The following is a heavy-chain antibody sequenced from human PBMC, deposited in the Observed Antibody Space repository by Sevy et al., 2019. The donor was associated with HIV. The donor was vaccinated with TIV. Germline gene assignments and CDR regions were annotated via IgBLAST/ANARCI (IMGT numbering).Heavy chain of an antibody. CDR3: TRWSGAQSIFDY. CDR1: GFIFGDYA. Sequence: GGSLRLSCTASGFIFGDYAMSWVRQAPGKGLEWVAFIKSKALRGTTGSAASVKGRFTISRDDSKNMACLQMNNVKTEDTAVYYCTRWSGAQSIFDYWGQGTLVTVSS. D-gene: IGHD1-26*01. V-gene: IGHV3-49*04. CDR2: IKSKALRGTT. J-gene: IGHJ4*02.